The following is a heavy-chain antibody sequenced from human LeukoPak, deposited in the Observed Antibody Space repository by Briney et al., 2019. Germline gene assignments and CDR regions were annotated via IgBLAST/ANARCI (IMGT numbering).Heavy chain of an antibody. CDR3: ARDYNYYTSDRYYDAFDI. CDR2: ISWNSGSI. D-gene: IGHD3-22*01. V-gene: IGHV3-9*01. CDR1: GFTFDDYA. J-gene: IGHJ3*02. Sequence: PGGSLRLSCAASGFTFDDYAMHWVRQAPGKGLEWVSGISWNSGSIGYADSVKGRFTISRDDAKNSLYLQMTNLRAEDTSVYYCARDYNYYTSDRYYDAFDIWGQGTMVTVSS.